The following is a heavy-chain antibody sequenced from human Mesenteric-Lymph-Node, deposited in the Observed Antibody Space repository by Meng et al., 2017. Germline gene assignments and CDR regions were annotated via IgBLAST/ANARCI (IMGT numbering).Heavy chain of an antibody. D-gene: IGHD4-17*01. Sequence: VHLPDSVPGLVKPSDTLSLTCAVSGYSISSTNWWGWIRQPPGKGLELIGEIYHSGSTNYNPSLKSRVTISVDKSKNQFSLKLSSVTAADTAVYYCARDRKHYGERGWFDPWGQGTLVTVSS. CDR1: GYSISSTNW. V-gene: IGHV4-4*02. CDR3: ARDRKHYGERGWFDP. CDR2: IYHSGST. J-gene: IGHJ5*01.